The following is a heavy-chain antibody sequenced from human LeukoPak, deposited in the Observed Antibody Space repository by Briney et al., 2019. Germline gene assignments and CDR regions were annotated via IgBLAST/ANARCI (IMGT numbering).Heavy chain of an antibody. CDR2: IRTEADGGTA. Sequence: GGSLRLSCVVSGFSFTNAWMSWVRQAPGKGLDWVGRIRTEADGGTADYAAPVKGRFTISRDDSKNTLFLQMNSLESEDTAVYYCTKTSPHFDYWGQGTLVTVSS. V-gene: IGHV3-15*05. CDR3: TKTSPHFDY. CDR1: GFSFTNAW. J-gene: IGHJ4*02.